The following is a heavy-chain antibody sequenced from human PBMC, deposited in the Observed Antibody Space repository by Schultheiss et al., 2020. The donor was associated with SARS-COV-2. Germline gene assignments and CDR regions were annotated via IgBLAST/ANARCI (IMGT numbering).Heavy chain of an antibody. V-gene: IGHV3-21*01. D-gene: IGHD2-2*01. J-gene: IGHJ6*03. CDR3: ARYAAAMMYMDV. CDR1: GFTFSSYS. Sequence: GGSLRLSCAASGFTFSSYSMNWVRQAPGKGLEWVSSISGNSDNTYHADSVKGRLTVSRDNAKNALYLEMSSLRGEDTAVYYCARYAAAMMYMDVWGKGTTVTVSS. CDR2: ISGNSDNT.